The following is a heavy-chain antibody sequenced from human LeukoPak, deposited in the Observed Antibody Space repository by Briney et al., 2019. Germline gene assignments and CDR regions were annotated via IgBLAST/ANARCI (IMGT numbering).Heavy chain of an antibody. D-gene: IGHD3-10*01. J-gene: IGHJ4*02. Sequence: ASVKVSCKASGGTFSSYAISWVRQAPGQGLEWMGRIIPILGIANYAQKFQGRVTITADKSTSTAYMELSSLRSEDTAVYYCASLPAASIPMVQGGADYWGQGTLVTVSS. CDR1: GGTFSSYA. CDR2: IIPILGIA. CDR3: ASLPAASIPMVQGGADY. V-gene: IGHV1-69*04.